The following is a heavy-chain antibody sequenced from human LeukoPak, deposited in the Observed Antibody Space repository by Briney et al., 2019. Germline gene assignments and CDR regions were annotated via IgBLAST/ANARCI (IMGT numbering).Heavy chain of an antibody. V-gene: IGHV1-69*05. CDR3: ASPRAHCSGGSCPPAADAFDI. CDR2: IIPIFGTA. Sequence: ASVKVSCKASGGTFSSYAISWVRQAPGQGLEWMGGIIPIFGTANYAQKFQGRVTITTDESTSTAYMELSSLRSEDTAVYYCASPRAHCSGGSCPPAADAFDIWGQGTMVTVSS. CDR1: GGTFSSYA. J-gene: IGHJ3*02. D-gene: IGHD2-15*01.